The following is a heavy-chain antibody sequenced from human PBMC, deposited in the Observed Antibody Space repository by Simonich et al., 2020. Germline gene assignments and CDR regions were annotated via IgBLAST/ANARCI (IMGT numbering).Heavy chain of an antibody. D-gene: IGHD2-2*01. CDR1: GYTFTGYY. V-gene: IGHV1-2*02. Sequence: QVQLVQSGAEVKKPGASVKVSCKASGYTFTGYYMHWVRQAPGQGLEWMGWINPTSGGTNYAQKVQGRVTMTRDTSISTAYMELSRLRSDDTAVYYCARDPVVPAAIRNAFDIWGQGTMVTVSS. CDR3: ARDPVVPAAIRNAFDI. CDR2: INPTSGGT. J-gene: IGHJ3*02.